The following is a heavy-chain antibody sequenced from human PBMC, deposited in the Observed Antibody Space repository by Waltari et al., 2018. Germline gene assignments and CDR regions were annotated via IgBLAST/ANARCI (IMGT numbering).Heavy chain of an antibody. V-gene: IGHV3-9*01. J-gene: IGHJ3*02. Sequence: EVQLVESGGGLVQPGRSLRLSCVGSGFTFDDYAMHWVRQAPGKGLEGVSGINWNSGSIGYGDSVKGRFIISRDNARNSVHLQMNGLTSEDTALYYCAKKNDEVFDRNGLVYDAFDMWGQGTMVTVSS. D-gene: IGHD3-22*01. CDR1: GFTFDDYA. CDR3: AKKNDEVFDRNGLVYDAFDM. CDR2: INWNSGSI.